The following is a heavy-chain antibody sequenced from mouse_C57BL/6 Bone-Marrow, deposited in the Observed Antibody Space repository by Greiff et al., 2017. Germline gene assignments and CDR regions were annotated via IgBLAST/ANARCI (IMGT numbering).Heavy chain of an antibody. J-gene: IGHJ3*01. D-gene: IGHD1-1*01. CDR3: ARSESWYYWFDY. CDR1: GYAFTSYW. V-gene: IGHV1-54*01. CDR2: IDPGSGGT. Sequence: QVQLQQSGAELVRPGTSVKVSCKASGYAFTSYWIEWVKQRPGQGLEWIGVIDPGSGGTNYNEKFKGKATLTADKSSSTAYMQLSSLTSEDSAVYFCARSESWYYWFDYWGQGTMVTVSA.